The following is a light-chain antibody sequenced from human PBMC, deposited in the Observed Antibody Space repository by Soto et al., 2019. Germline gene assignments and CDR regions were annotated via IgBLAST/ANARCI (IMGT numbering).Light chain of an antibody. J-gene: IGKJ1*01. Sequence: DIQMTQSPSSLSASVGDRVTISCRASQSVSTDLNWYKQKPGEAPQLLIFAASGSQSGVPSRFSGSGSGTDFTLTISSLQSEDFATYYCHQSHSIPQTFGQGTKVDIK. V-gene: IGKV1-39*01. CDR1: QSVSTD. CDR2: AAS. CDR3: HQSHSIPQT.